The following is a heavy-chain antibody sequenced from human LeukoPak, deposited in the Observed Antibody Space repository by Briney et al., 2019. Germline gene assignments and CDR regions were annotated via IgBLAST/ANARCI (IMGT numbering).Heavy chain of an antibody. J-gene: IGHJ4*02. CDR1: GFTFSTYG. V-gene: IGHV3-7*03. CDR2: IKQDGGEI. Sequence: PGGSLRLSCAASGFTFSTYGMHWIRQAPGKGLEWVANIKQDGGEIYYVDSVKGRFTISRDNAKNSLYLQMNSLRAEDTAVYYCARDGWYGEVIDYWGQGTLVTVSS. CDR3: ARDGWYGEVIDY. D-gene: IGHD4-17*01.